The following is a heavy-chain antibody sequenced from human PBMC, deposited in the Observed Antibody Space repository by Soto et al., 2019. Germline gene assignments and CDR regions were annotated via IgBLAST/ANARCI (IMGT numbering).Heavy chain of an antibody. D-gene: IGHD3-10*01. CDR1: GDTFTTYD. CDR2: VNPNSGNI. Sequence: GASVKVSCKASGDTFTTYDINWVRQAIGYGLEWMGWVNPNSGNIGYAQRFQGRVTMTRDTAIRTAYMEVSSLRSDDTAVYYCARGRASGSYYLLDYWGQGTLVTVPQ. V-gene: IGHV1-8*01. CDR3: ARGRASGSYYLLDY. J-gene: IGHJ4*02.